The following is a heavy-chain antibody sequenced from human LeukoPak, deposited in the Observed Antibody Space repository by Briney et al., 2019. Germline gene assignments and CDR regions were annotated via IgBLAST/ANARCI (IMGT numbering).Heavy chain of an antibody. CDR3: AKDPLLYDNSGYFDY. V-gene: IGHV3-30*18. D-gene: IGHD3-22*01. J-gene: IGHJ4*02. CDR2: ISYDGSNK. Sequence: GGSLRLSCAASGFTFSSYGMHWVRQAPGKGLEWVAVISYDGSNKYYADSVKGRFTISRDNSKNTLYLQMNSLRAEDTAVYYCAKDPLLYDNSGYFDYWGQGTLVTVSS. CDR1: GFTFSSYG.